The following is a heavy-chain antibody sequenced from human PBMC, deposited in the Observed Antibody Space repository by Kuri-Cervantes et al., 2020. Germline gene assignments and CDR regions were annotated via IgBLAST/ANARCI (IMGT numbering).Heavy chain of an antibody. J-gene: IGHJ4*02. Sequence: GESLKISCAVSGFTFSNYWMSWVRQAPGKGLEWVANIKQDGSEKYYVDSVKGRFTISRDNAKNSLYLQMNSLRAEDTAVYYGARDGYGYGTDYWGQGTLVTVSS. D-gene: IGHD5-18*01. CDR3: ARDGYGYGTDY. V-gene: IGHV3-7*04. CDR2: IKQDGSEK. CDR1: GFTFSNYW.